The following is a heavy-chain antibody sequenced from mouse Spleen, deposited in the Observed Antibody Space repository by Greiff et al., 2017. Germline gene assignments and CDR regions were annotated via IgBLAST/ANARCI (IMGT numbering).Heavy chain of an antibody. CDR3: ARAPYSYYSYDVGLGFAY. CDR2: INPSNGGT. Sequence: QVQLQQPGTELVKPGASVKLSCKASGYTFTSYWMHWVKQRPGQGLEWIGNINPSNGGTNYNEKFKSKATLTVDKSSSTAYMQLSSLTSEDSAVYYCARAPYSYYSYDVGLGFAYWGQGTLVTVSA. D-gene: IGHD2-12*01. CDR1: GYTFTSYW. J-gene: IGHJ3*01. V-gene: IGHV1-53*01.